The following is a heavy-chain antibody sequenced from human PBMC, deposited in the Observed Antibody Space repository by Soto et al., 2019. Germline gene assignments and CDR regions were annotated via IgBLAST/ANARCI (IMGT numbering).Heavy chain of an antibody. V-gene: IGHV1-8*01. D-gene: IGHD3-16*01. Sequence: GASVKVSCKASGYTFTSYDINWVRQATGQGLEWMGWMNPNSGNTGYAQKFQGRVTMTRNTSISTAYMELSSLRPEDTAVYYCARVGLAYYYYYGMDVWGQGTTVTVSS. CDR3: ARVGLAYYYYYGMDV. CDR2: MNPNSGNT. CDR1: GYTFTSYD. J-gene: IGHJ6*02.